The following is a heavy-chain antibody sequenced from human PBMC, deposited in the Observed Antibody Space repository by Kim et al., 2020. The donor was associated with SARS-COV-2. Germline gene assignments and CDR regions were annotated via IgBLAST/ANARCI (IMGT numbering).Heavy chain of an antibody. CDR3: ARSGATSSSWPDY. V-gene: IGHV1-3*01. Sequence: YSQKFQGRGAMTRDTAASTAYLELSSLTSEDTAVHYCARSGATSSSWPDYWGQGTLVTVSS. D-gene: IGHD6-13*01. J-gene: IGHJ4*02.